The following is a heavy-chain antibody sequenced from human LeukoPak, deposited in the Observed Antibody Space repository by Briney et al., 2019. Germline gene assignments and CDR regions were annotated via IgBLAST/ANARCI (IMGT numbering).Heavy chain of an antibody. Sequence: GSLRLSCAASGFTFSDYYMSWIRQAPGKGLEWVSYISSSGSTIYYAGSVKGRFTISRDNDKNSLYLQMNSLRAEDTAVYYCARGMTTVTTVDYWGKGTLVTVSS. D-gene: IGHD4-17*01. CDR1: GFTFSDYY. V-gene: IGHV3-11*01. CDR2: ISSSGSTI. CDR3: ARGMTTVTTVDY. J-gene: IGHJ4*02.